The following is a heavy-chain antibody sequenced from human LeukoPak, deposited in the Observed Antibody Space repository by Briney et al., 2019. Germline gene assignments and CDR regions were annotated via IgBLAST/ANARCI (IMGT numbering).Heavy chain of an antibody. CDR1: SGSINTSNYY. CDR2: INHSGST. Sequence: PSETLSLTCTVSSGSINTSNYYWGWIRQPPGKGLEWIGEINHSGSTNYNPSLKSRVAISVDTSKNQFSLKLSSVTAADTAVYYCARSKRGYSGYDWGKEDWFDPWGQGTLVTVSS. CDR3: ARSKRGYSGYDWGKEDWFDP. J-gene: IGHJ5*02. D-gene: IGHD5-12*01. V-gene: IGHV4-39*01.